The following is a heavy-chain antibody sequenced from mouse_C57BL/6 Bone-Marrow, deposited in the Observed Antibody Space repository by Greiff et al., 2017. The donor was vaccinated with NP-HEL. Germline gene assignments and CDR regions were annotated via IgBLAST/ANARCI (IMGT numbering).Heavy chain of an antibody. V-gene: IGHV1-61*01. Sequence: QVHVKQPGAELVRPGSSVKLSCKASGYTFTSYWMDWVKQRPGQGLEWIGNIYPSDSETHYNQKFKDNATLTVYKSASTAYMQLSSLTSEDSAVYYCARRTYDYDVIYFAYWGQGPLVTVSA. CDR3: ARRTYDYDVIYFAY. D-gene: IGHD2-4*01. CDR1: GYTFTSYW. CDR2: IYPSDSET. J-gene: IGHJ3*01.